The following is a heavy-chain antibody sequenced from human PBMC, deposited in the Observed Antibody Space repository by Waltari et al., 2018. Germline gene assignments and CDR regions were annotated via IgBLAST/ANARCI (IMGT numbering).Heavy chain of an antibody. V-gene: IGHV4-34*01. CDR2: INHSGST. CDR3: ARGSPRYVAAAGTLPRFDY. CDR1: GGSFSGYY. J-gene: IGHJ4*02. Sequence: QVQLQQWGAGLLKPSETLSLTCAVYGGSFSGYYWSWIRQPPGKGLEWIGEINHSGSTNYNPSLKSRVTISVDTSKNQFSLKLSSVTAADTAVYYCARGSPRYVAAAGTLPRFDYWGQGTLVTVSS. D-gene: IGHD6-13*01.